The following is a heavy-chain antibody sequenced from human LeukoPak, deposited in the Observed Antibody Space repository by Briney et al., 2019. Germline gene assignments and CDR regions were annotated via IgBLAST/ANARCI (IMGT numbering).Heavy chain of an antibody. D-gene: IGHD5-24*01. V-gene: IGHV3-23*01. Sequence: GGSLRLSCAASGFTFSPYAMSWVRQAPGKGLEWVSTISGSGDSTYYANSVKGRFTISRDTSKNTLYLQLNSLRAEATAIYYCARRGAYYFDFWGQGTLVTVSS. CDR1: GFTFSPYA. CDR2: ISGSGDST. CDR3: ARRGAYYFDF. J-gene: IGHJ4*02.